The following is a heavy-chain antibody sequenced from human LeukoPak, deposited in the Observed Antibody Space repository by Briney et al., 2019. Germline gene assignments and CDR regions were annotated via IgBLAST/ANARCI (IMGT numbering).Heavy chain of an antibody. CDR1: GGSISSYY. V-gene: IGHV4-59*01. J-gene: IGHJ6*02. CDR3: ARDGELWFGELIGYGMDV. D-gene: IGHD3-10*01. Sequence: SESLSLTCTVSGGSISSYYWSWIRQPPGKGLEWIGYIYYSGSTNYNPSLKSRVTISVDTSKNQFSLKLSSVTAADTAVYYCARDGELWFGELIGYGMDVWGQGTTVTVSS. CDR2: IYYSGST.